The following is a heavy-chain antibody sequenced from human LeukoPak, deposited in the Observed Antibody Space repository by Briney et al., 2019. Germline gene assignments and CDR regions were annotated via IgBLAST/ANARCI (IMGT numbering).Heavy chain of an antibody. CDR3: AREDSGSYRSFDY. V-gene: IGHV4-4*07. J-gene: IGHJ4*02. Sequence: SETLSLTCTVPGGSISSYYWSWIRQPAGKGLEWIGRIYTTVTTNYNSALKSRLTMSVDTSRNQFSLNLSSVTAADTAVYYCAREDSGSYRSFDYWGQGTLVTVSS. CDR2: IYTTVTT. D-gene: IGHD1-26*01. CDR1: GGSISSYY.